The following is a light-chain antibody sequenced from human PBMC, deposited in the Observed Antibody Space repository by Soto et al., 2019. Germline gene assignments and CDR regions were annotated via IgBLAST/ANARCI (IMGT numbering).Light chain of an antibody. Sequence: EIVMTQSPATLSVSPGERATLSCRASQSVSNRLAWYQQRPGQAPRLLIYRASARATGIPARFSGSGSGTEFTLTISSLQSEDFAIEYGQQSSDWPRTFGQGSKVEIK. CDR2: RAS. CDR1: QSVSNR. V-gene: IGKV3-15*01. J-gene: IGKJ1*01. CDR3: QQSSDWPRT.